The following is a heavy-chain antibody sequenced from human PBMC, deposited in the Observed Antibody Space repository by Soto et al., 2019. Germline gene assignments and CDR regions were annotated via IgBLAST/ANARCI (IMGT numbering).Heavy chain of an antibody. D-gene: IGHD2-15*01. V-gene: IGHV4-59*01. J-gene: IGHJ6*02. CDR1: GGSISRYY. CDR3: ANGLVVVDATPGLYYYYGLDV. CDR2: MYNTGST. Sequence: SETLSLTCTVSGGSISRYYWSWIRQPPGKGLEWIGYMYNTGSTIYNPSLKSRVTISVDTSKNQFSLKLSSVTAADTAVYYCANGLVVVDATPGLYYYYGLDVWGQGTTVTVSS.